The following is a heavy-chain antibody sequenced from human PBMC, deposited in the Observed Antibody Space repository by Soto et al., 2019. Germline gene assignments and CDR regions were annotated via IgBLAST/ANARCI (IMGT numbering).Heavy chain of an antibody. Sequence: PGGSLRLSCAASGFIFRDYALSWVRQAPGKGLEWVSAVSGSGGSTYYADSVRGRFTISRDNYKSTLYLHMNSLRADDTAIYYCAKEPAERDYFDNWGHGTLVT. CDR1: GFIFRDYA. V-gene: IGHV3-23*01. CDR3: AKEPAERDYFDN. CDR2: VSGSGGST. D-gene: IGHD6-13*01. J-gene: IGHJ4*01.